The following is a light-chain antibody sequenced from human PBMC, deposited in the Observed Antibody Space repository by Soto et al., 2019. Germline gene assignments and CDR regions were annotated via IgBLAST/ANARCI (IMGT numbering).Light chain of an antibody. Sequence: IVLTQSPGTLSLSPGERATLSCRASQSVSSSYLAWYQQKPGQSPRLVIYGGSTRAIGIPARFSGSGSGTDFTLTISRLEPEDFEIYYCQQYGYSQYTFGQGTKVDIK. V-gene: IGKV3-20*01. CDR1: QSVSSSY. CDR2: GGS. J-gene: IGKJ2*01. CDR3: QQYGYSQYT.